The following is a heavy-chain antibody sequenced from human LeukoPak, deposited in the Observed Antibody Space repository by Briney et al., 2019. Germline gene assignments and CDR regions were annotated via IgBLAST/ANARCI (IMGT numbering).Heavy chain of an antibody. CDR2: INHSGST. V-gene: IGHV4-34*01. J-gene: IGHJ4*02. Sequence: PSETLSLTCAVYGGSFSGYYWSWIRQPPGKGLEWIGEINHSGSTNYDPSLKSRVTISVDTSKNQFSLELSSVTAADTAVYYCARGNGNYYDSSGYYYGGGFDYWGQGTLVTVSS. CDR1: GGSFSGYY. CDR3: ARGNGNYYDSSGYYYGGGFDY. D-gene: IGHD3-22*01.